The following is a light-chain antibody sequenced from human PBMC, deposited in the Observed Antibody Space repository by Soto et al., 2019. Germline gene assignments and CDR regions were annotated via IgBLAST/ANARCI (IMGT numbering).Light chain of an antibody. Sequence: ETLLTQSPATLSVSPGERVDLSCRASQSVNSDLAWYQQKPGQAPRLLIYGATTRATGIPARFSGSGSGTEFSLTISSLQSEDFALYYCQQYKKWPPLTFGGGTKV. CDR3: QQYKKWPPLT. CDR1: QSVNSD. CDR2: GAT. J-gene: IGKJ4*01. V-gene: IGKV3D-15*01.